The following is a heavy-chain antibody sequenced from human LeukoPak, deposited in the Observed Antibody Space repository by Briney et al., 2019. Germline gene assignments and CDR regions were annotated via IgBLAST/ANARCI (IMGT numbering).Heavy chain of an antibody. CDR3: ARESRVSYQENPSYP. CDR1: GFTFNIYS. D-gene: IGHD1-26*01. V-gene: IGHV3-21*01. J-gene: IGHJ5*02. CDR2: ISSSSGYI. Sequence: GGSLSLSCAVSGFTFNIYSMYWVRQAPGKGLEWVSSISSSSGYIYYADSVRGRFTISRDNAKNSLYLQMNSLRAEDLALYYCARESRVSYQENPSYPCGQGTLVTVSS.